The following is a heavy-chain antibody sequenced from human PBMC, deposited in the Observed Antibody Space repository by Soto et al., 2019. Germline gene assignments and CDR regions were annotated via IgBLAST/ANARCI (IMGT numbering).Heavy chain of an antibody. CDR3: AKGIAAGRYYYYGMDV. CDR1: VFTFDEYI. D-gene: IGHD6-13*01. Sequence: PGWSPRFSCSASVFTFDEYIMHWFRQAPGKGLEWVSGISWNSGSIGYADSVKGRFTISRDNAKNSLYLQMNSLRAEDTALYYCAKGIAAGRYYYYGMDVWGQGT. V-gene: IGHV3-9*01. CDR2: ISWNSGSI. J-gene: IGHJ6*02.